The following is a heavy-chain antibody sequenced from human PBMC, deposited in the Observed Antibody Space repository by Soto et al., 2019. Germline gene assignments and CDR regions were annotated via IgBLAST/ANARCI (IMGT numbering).Heavy chain of an antibody. CDR2: IYYSGST. V-gene: IGHV4-59*01. Sequence: SETMSLTCTVSGGSISSYYGSCIRQPRGKGLEWIGYIYYSGSTNYNPSLKSRVTISVDTSKNQFSLKLSSVTAADTAVYYWARVDTAMVTAYNWFDPWGQGTLVTVPS. D-gene: IGHD5-18*01. CDR3: ARVDTAMVTAYNWFDP. CDR1: GGSISSYY. J-gene: IGHJ5*02.